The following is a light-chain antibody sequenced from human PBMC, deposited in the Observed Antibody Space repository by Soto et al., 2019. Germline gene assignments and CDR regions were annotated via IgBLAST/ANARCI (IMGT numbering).Light chain of an antibody. J-gene: IGKJ3*01. V-gene: IGKV2-28*01. CDR1: QSLLHSNGYNY. Sequence: DIVMTQSPLSLPVTPGEPASISCRSSQSLLHSNGYNYLDWYLQKPGQSPQLLIYLGSNRASGVPERFSGSGSGTDFTLKISRVEAEDVGVYYCMQARGFTFGPGTKVDIK. CDR3: MQARGFT. CDR2: LGS.